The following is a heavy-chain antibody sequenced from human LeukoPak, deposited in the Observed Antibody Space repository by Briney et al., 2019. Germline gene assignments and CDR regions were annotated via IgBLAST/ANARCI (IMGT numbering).Heavy chain of an antibody. Sequence: PGGSLRLSCSASGFTFSNYPMHWVRQAPGKGLEYVSAITSNGGGTYYADSVKGRSTISRDNSKNTLYLQMSSLRAEDTAVYYCVKEDEAYYFDYWGQGTLLTVSS. J-gene: IGHJ4*02. CDR3: VKEDEAYYFDY. CDR1: GFTFSNYP. V-gene: IGHV3-64D*06. CDR2: ITSNGGGT.